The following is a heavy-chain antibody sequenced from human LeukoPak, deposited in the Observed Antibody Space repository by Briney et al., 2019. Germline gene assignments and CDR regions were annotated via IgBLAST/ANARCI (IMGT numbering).Heavy chain of an antibody. Sequence: PSETLSLTCTVSGGSISSYYWSWIRQPPGKGLEWIGYIYYSGSTNYNPSLKSRITISVDTSKNQFSLKLSSVTAADTAVYYCARFYSSSWFAFDIWGQGTMVTVSS. J-gene: IGHJ3*02. CDR3: ARFYSSSWFAFDI. D-gene: IGHD6-13*01. V-gene: IGHV4-59*01. CDR1: GGSISSYY. CDR2: IYYSGST.